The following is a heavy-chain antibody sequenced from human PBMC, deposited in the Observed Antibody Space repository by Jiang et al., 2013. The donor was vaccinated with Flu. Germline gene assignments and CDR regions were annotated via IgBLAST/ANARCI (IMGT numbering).Heavy chain of an antibody. J-gene: IGHJ4*02. Sequence: SGAEVKKPGSSVKVSCKASGGTFSSYAISWVRQAPGQGLEWMGGSSLSLVQQTTHRRFQGRVTITADESTSTAYMELSSLRSEDTAVYYCASGPGGTSGYDFDYWGQGTLVTVSS. V-gene: IGHV1-69*01. D-gene: IGHD5-12*01. CDR1: GGTFSSYA. CDR2: SSLSLVQ. CDR3: ASGPGGTSGYDFDY.